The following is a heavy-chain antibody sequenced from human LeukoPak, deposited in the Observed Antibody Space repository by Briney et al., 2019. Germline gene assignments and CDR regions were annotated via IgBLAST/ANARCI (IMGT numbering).Heavy chain of an antibody. CDR3: ARTYCSSTSCYIDAFDI. CDR1: GGSISSYY. D-gene: IGHD2-2*01. CDR2: IYPGDSDT. J-gene: IGHJ3*02. V-gene: IGHV5-51*01. Sequence: ETLSLTCTVSGGSISSYYWSWIRQPPGKGLEWMGIIYPGDSDTRYSPSFQGQVTISADKSISTAYLQWSSLKASDTAMYYCARTYCSSTSCYIDAFDIWGQGTIVTVSS.